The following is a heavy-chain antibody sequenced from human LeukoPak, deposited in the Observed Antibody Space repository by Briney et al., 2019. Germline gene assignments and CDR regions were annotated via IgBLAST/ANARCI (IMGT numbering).Heavy chain of an antibody. CDR2: IYYSGST. CDR1: GGSFSGYY. V-gene: IGHV4-31*11. CDR3: AKYYYDSSGYFHGFDP. D-gene: IGHD3-22*01. Sequence: SETLSLTCAVYGGSFSGYYWSWIRQHPGKGLEWIGYIYYSGSTYYNPSLKSRVTISVDTSKNQFSLKLSSVTAADTAVYYCAKYYYDSSGYFHGFDPWGQGTLVTVSS. J-gene: IGHJ5*02.